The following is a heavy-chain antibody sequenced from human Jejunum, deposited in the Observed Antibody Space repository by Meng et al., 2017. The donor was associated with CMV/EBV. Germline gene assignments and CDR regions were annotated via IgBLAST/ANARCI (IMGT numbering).Heavy chain of an antibody. J-gene: IGHJ5*02. CDR2: IYYSGST. D-gene: IGHD4-17*01. CDR3: ARDRKHYGERGWFDP. Sequence: QVQLQESGPGLVQPSQTLSLTCTGSGGSISSGDYYWSWFRQPPGKGLEWIGYIYYSGSTYSNASLKSRVTISIDRSKNQFSLKLSSVTAADTAVYYCARDRKHYGERGWFDPWGQGPLVTVAS. CDR1: GGSISSGDYY. V-gene: IGHV4-30-4*01.